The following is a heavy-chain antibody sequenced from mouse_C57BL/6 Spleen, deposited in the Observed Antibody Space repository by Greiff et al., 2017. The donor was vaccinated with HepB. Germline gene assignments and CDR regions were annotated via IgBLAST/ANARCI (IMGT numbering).Heavy chain of an antibody. CDR2: INPNNGGT. Sequence: EVQLQQSGPELVKPGASVKISCKASGYTFTDYYMNWVKQSHGKSLEWIGDINPNNGGTSYNQKFKGKATLTVDKSSSTAYMELRSLTSEDSAVHYCARGVASDYWGQGTTLTVSS. CDR3: ARGVASDY. CDR1: GYTFTDYY. D-gene: IGHD1-1*01. V-gene: IGHV1-26*01. J-gene: IGHJ2*01.